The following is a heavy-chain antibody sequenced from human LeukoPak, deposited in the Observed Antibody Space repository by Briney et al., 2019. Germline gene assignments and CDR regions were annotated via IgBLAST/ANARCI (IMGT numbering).Heavy chain of an antibody. CDR2: IYYSGST. CDR3: AREGRIHSSSYHYFDY. CDR1: GASLSGYY. J-gene: IGHJ4*02. Sequence: SETLSLTCTVSGASLSGYYWTWIRQPPGKGLEWIGYIYYSGSTNYNPSLKSRVTISVDTSKNQFSLKLSSVTAADTAVYYCAREGRIHSSSYHYFDYWGQGTLVTVSS. D-gene: IGHD6-6*01. V-gene: IGHV4-59*01.